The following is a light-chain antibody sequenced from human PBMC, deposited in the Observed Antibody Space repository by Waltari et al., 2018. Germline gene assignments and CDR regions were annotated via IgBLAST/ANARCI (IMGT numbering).Light chain of an antibody. V-gene: IGLV1-47*02. CDR2: TND. J-gene: IGLJ2*01. CDR1: SSNIGSNY. Sequence: QSVLTQPPSTSGTPGQRVTISCSGSSSNIGSNYVYWYQHLPGTAPKLLSYTNDQAPSGVPDVFSGSKSGTSASLAISGLQSDDESDYFCAAWDDTLSAVVFGGGTKLTVL. CDR3: AAWDDTLSAVV.